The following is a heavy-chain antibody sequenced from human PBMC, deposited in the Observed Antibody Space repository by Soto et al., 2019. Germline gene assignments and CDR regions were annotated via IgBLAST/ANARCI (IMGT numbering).Heavy chain of an antibody. CDR2: IYPSDSDI. CDR1: GYTFTSYW. CDR3: VRSGTRSGRFSDY. J-gene: IGHJ4*02. D-gene: IGHD2-15*01. V-gene: IGHV5-51*01. Sequence: PGESLKISCKGSGYTFTSYWIGCVRQMPGEGLDWMGFIYPSDSDIIYSPSFQGKVTISADKSITTAYLQWRSLKAADTAMYYCVRSGTRSGRFSDYWGQGTLVTVSS.